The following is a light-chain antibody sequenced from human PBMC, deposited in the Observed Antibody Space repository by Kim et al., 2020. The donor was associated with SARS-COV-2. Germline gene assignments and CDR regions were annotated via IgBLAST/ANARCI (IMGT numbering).Light chain of an antibody. CDR2: GAS. V-gene: IGKV3-20*01. CDR1: QSVSSSY. Sequence: EIVLTQSTDTLSLSPGERATLSCRASQSVSSSYLAWYQQKPGQAPRLLIYGASSRATGIPDRFSGSGSGTDFTLTINRLEPEDFAVYYCQQYGSSPLTFGGGTKVDIK. J-gene: IGKJ4*01. CDR3: QQYGSSPLT.